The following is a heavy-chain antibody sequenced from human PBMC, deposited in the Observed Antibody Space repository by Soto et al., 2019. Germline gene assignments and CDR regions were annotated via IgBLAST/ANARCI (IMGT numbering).Heavy chain of an antibody. J-gene: IGHJ5*01. CDR2: TYYRSKWYN. CDR3: VRLIGNRWLDF. Sequence: PSQTLSLTCAISGDSVSSSSVTWNWIRQSPSRGLEWLGRTYYRSKWYNDYAESVKSRITINPDTSKNQFSLHLNSVTPEDTAVYYCVRLIGNRWLDFWGQGTPVTVS. CDR1: GDSVSSSSVT. V-gene: IGHV6-1*01. D-gene: IGHD2-8*01.